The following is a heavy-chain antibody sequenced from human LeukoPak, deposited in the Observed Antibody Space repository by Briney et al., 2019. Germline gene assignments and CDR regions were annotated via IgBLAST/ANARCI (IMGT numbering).Heavy chain of an antibody. CDR1: GYTFTGYY. Sequence: GASVKVSRXASGYTFTGYYIHWVRQAPGQGFEWMGWLNPNSGDTRNAQNFQGRVTMTRDTSINTAYMELSRLTSDDTAVYHCARASDYNILTGLNYWGQGTLVTVSS. V-gene: IGHV1-2*02. CDR3: ARASDYNILTGLNY. CDR2: LNPNSGDT. D-gene: IGHD3-9*01. J-gene: IGHJ4*02.